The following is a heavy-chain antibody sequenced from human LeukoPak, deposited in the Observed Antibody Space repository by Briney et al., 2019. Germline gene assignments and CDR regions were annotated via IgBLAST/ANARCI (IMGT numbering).Heavy chain of an antibody. CDR2: ISGSGGST. J-gene: IGHJ4*02. D-gene: IGHD1-7*01. Sequence: GGSLRLSCAASGFTFSSYAMSWVRQAPGKGLEWVSAISGSGGSTYYADSVKGRFTISRDNSKNKLYLQMNSLRAEDTAVYYCAKVKGRGYNWNYYFDYWGQGTLVTVSS. V-gene: IGHV3-23*01. CDR1: GFTFSSYA. CDR3: AKVKGRGYNWNYYFDY.